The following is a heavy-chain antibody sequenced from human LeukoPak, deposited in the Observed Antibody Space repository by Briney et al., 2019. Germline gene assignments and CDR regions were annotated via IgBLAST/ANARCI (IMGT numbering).Heavy chain of an antibody. CDR1: GGSTNSYY. CDR3: ARVKASSTSWTFDQ. V-gene: IGHV4-4*07. J-gene: IGHJ4*02. CDR2: IYSSGST. Sequence: SETLSLTCSVSGGSTNSYYWSWIRQSGGKGLEWIGRIYSSGSTVYNPSLNSRLTMSIDTSKNQFTLTLKSVTATDTAVYYCARVKASSTSWTFDQWGQGALVTVSS. D-gene: IGHD2-2*01.